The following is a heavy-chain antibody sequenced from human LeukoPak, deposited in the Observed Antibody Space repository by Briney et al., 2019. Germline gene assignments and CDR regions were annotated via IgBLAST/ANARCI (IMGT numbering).Heavy chain of an antibody. V-gene: IGHV4-31*03. D-gene: IGHD5-18*01. CDR1: GGSISSGGYY. J-gene: IGHJ4*02. Sequence: PSETLSLTCTVSGGSISSGGYYWSWIRQHPGKGLEWIGYIYYSGSTYYNPSLKSRVTISVDTSKNQFSLKLSSVTAADTAVYYCARDPGYSYGYQNRPASYFDYWGQGTLVTVSS. CDR3: ARDPGYSYGYQNRPASYFDY. CDR2: IYYSGST.